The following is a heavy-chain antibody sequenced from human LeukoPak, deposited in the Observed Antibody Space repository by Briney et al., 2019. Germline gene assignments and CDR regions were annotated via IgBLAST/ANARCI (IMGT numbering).Heavy chain of an antibody. CDR3: ARYRNLKLVGATYIDY. J-gene: IGHJ4*02. CDR1: GGSFSGYY. V-gene: IGHV4-34*01. CDR2: INHSGST. D-gene: IGHD1-26*01. Sequence: SETLSLTCAVYGGSFSGYYWSWIRQPPGKGLEWIGEINHSGSTNYNPSLKSRVTISVDTSKNQFSLKLSSVTAADTAVYYCARYRNLKLVGATYIDYWGQGTLVTVSS.